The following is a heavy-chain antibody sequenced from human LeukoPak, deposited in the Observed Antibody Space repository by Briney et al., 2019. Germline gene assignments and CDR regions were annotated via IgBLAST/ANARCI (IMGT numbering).Heavy chain of an antibody. CDR1: GFTFSSYG. J-gene: IGHJ4*02. D-gene: IGHD3-3*01. CDR2: IRYDGSNK. V-gene: IGHV3-30*02. Sequence: PGGSLRLSCAASGFTFSSYGMHWVRQAPGKGLEWVAFIRYDGSNKYYADSVKGRFTISRDNSKNTLYLQMNSLRAEDTAVYYCAKDRLLYDFWSGYPDPGYWGQGTLVTVSS. CDR3: AKDRLLYDFWSGYPDPGY.